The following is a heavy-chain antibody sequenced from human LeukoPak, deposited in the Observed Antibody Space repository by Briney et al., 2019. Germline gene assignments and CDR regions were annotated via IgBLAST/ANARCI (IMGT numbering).Heavy chain of an antibody. Sequence: PSESLSLTCTVSGGSISSYYWSWIRQPAGKGLEWIGRIYTSGSTNYNPSLKSRVTMSVDTSKNQFSLKLSSVTAADTAVYYCARGYGSGSYYPHSFDYWGQGTLVTVSS. V-gene: IGHV4-4*07. J-gene: IGHJ4*02. CDR3: ARGYGSGSYYPHSFDY. CDR1: GGSISSYY. D-gene: IGHD3-10*01. CDR2: IYTSGST.